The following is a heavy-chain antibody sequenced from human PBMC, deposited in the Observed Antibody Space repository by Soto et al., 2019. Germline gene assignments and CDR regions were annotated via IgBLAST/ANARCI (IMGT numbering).Heavy chain of an antibody. CDR2: INHSGST. J-gene: IGHJ6*02. V-gene: IGHV4-34*01. D-gene: IGHD3-10*01. CDR1: GGSFSGYY. Sequence: SETLSLTCAVYGGSFSGYYWSWIRQPPGKGLERIGEINHSGSTNYNPSLKSRVTISVDTSKNQFSLKLSSVTAADTAVYYCARDLYYLYGMDVWGQGTTVTVSS. CDR3: ARDLYYLYGMDV.